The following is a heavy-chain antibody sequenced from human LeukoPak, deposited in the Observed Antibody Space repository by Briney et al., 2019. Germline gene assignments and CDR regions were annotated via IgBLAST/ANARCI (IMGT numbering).Heavy chain of an antibody. CDR2: INTNTANP. CDR1: GYTLTSDG. J-gene: IGHJ4*02. D-gene: IGHD2-2*01. CDR3: ARALPGCDRTNCYGLDY. Sequence: HGASVKVSCKASGYTLTSDGMNWVRQAPGQGLEWMGWINTNTANPTYAQGFTGRFVFSLDTSVNTAYLQISSLKAEDTAVYYCARALPGCDRTNCYGLDYWGQGTLVTVSS. V-gene: IGHV7-4-1*02.